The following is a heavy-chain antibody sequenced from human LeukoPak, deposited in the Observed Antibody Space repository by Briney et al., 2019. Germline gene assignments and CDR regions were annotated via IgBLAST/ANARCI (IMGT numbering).Heavy chain of an antibody. D-gene: IGHD6-13*01. V-gene: IGHV3-7*04. J-gene: IGHJ4*02. CDR1: GFTFSSYW. Sequence: PGGSLRLSCAASGFTFSSYWMSWVRQAPGKGLEWVANIKQDGSEKYYVDSVKGRFTISRDNAKNSLYLQMNSLRAEDTAVYYCARVSIAAAGTFCYFDYWGRGTLVTVSS. CDR3: ARVSIAAAGTFCYFDY. CDR2: IKQDGSEK.